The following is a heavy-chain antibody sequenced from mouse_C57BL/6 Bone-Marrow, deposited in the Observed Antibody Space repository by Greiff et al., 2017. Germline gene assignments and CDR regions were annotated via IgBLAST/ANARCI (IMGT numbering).Heavy chain of an antibody. J-gene: IGHJ3*01. CDR1: GINIKDDY. CDR2: RDPENGDT. V-gene: IGHV14-4*01. CDR3: TDWEGAY. D-gene: IGHD4-1*01. Sequence: VQLQQSGAELVRPGASVKLSCTASGINIKDDYMHWGKQRPEPGQEWNGWRDPENGDTASASKFQGKATVTADTSSDTAYLQLSSLASEDTAVYCCTDWEGAYWGQGTLVTVSA.